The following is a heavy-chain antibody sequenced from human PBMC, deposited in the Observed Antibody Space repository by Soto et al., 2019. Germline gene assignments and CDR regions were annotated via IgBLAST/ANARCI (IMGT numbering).Heavy chain of an antibody. V-gene: IGHV3-33*08. Sequence: GGSLSLCCAASAFTFSSYGRHWFRQAPVRWLEWVAVIWYDGSNKYYADSVKGRFTISRDNSKNTLYLQMNSLRAEDTAVYYCARDPVPGSNWNVMGFDPWGQGTLVTISS. CDR2: IWYDGSNK. CDR1: AFTFSSYG. D-gene: IGHD1-1*01. CDR3: ARDPVPGSNWNVMGFDP. J-gene: IGHJ5*02.